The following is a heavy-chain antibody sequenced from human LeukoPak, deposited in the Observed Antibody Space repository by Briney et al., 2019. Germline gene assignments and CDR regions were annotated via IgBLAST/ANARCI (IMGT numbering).Heavy chain of an antibody. CDR3: ARGPPTDYYDSSGFYYVFDY. D-gene: IGHD3-22*01. V-gene: IGHV4-34*01. Sequence: PSETLSLTCAVYGGSFSGYYWSWIRQPPGKGLEGIGETNRGGSTNYNPSLKSRVTISVDTSKNQFSLKLSSVTAADTAVYFCARGPPTDYYDSSGFYYVFDYWGQATLVTVSS. CDR2: TNRGGST. J-gene: IGHJ4*02. CDR1: GGSFSGYY.